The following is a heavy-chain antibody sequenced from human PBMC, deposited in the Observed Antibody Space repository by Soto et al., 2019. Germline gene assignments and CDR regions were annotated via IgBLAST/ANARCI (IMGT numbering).Heavy chain of an antibody. CDR1: GYTLTKLS. V-gene: IGHV1-24*01. D-gene: IGHD6-19*01. J-gene: IGHJ6*02. Sequence: ASVKVSCKVSGYTLTKLSMHWVRQAPGKGLEWMGGFDPEDGETIYAQKFQGRVTMTEDTSTDTAYMELSSLRSEDTAVYYCATRSSGWCFYGKGDWGQVPTVTASS. CDR3: ATRSSGWCFYGKGD. CDR2: FDPEDGET.